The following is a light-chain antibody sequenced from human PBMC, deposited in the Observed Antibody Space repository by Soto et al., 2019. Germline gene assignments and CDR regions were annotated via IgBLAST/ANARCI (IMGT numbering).Light chain of an antibody. CDR3: SSYSSGSTLVV. V-gene: IGLV2-14*01. J-gene: IGLJ2*01. CDR1: NSDVGSYIY. CDR2: EVT. Sequence: QSALTQPASVSGSPGQSITISCTGTNSDVGSYIYVSWYQHHPGKVPKLLIYEVTNRPSGVSSRFSGSKSGNTASLTISGLQAEDEAAYYCSSYSSGSTLVVFGGGTKLTVL.